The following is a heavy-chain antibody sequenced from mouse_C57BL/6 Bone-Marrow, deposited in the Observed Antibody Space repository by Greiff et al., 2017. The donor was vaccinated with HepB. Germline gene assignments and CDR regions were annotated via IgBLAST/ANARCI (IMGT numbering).Heavy chain of an antibody. J-gene: IGHJ2*01. CDR3: ARAGWLLPYFDY. Sequence: VQLQQPGAELVKPGASVKMSCKASGYTFTSYWITWVKQRPGQGLEWIGDIYPGSGNTNYNEKFKSKATLTVDTSSSTAYMQLSSRTSEDSAVYYCARAGWLLPYFDYWGQGTTLTVSS. D-gene: IGHD2-3*01. V-gene: IGHV1-55*01. CDR2: IYPGSGNT. CDR1: GYTFTSYW.